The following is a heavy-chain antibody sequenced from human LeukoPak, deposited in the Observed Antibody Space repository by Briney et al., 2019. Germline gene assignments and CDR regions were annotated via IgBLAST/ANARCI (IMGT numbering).Heavy chain of an antibody. J-gene: IGHJ4*02. Sequence: GGSLRLSCAASGFTFSSYGMHWVRQAPGKGLEWVAFIQSDGSDQYYADSVKGRSSISRDNSKNTLYLQMNSLRTEDTAVYYCAKRDGYNSGPFDYWGQGTLVTVSS. CDR1: GFTFSSYG. CDR2: IQSDGSDQ. V-gene: IGHV3-30*02. D-gene: IGHD5-24*01. CDR3: AKRDGYNSGPFDY.